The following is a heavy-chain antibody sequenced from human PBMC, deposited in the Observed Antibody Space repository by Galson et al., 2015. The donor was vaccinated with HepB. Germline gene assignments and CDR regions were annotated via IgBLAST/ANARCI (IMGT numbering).Heavy chain of an antibody. CDR2: IRSKANSYAT. J-gene: IGHJ4*02. V-gene: IGHV3-73*01. CDR1: GFTFSGSA. D-gene: IGHD4-23*01. CDR3: TRGNSGFDY. Sequence: SLRLSCAASGFTFSGSAMHWVRQASGKGLEWVGRIRSKANSYATAYAASVKGRFTISRDDSKNTAYLQMNSLKTEDTAVYYCTRGNSGFDYWGQGTLVTVSS.